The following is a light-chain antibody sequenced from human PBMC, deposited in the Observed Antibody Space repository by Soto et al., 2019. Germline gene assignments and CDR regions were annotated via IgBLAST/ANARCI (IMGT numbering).Light chain of an antibody. CDR2: IAS. V-gene: IGKV1-9*01. Sequence: DIQLTQSPSFLSASVGDRVTITCRASQGISSYLAWYQQKPGKAPKLLIYIASTLQGGVPSRFSGSGSGTDFSLTISSLQPEDVATYYCQYLNSCPLTFGGGTKVDIK. CDR3: QYLNSCPLT. J-gene: IGKJ4*01. CDR1: QGISSY.